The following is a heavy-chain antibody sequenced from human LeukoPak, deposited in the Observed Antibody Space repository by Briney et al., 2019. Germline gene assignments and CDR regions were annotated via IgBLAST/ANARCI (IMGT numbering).Heavy chain of an antibody. D-gene: IGHD3-9*01. J-gene: IGHJ3*02. CDR3: ARDWYDNSDAFDI. V-gene: IGHV3-48*03. CDR2: IHNDGSRM. CDR1: GFTFSNYE. Sequence: GGSLRLSCAASGFTFSNYEMNWVRQAPGKGLEWISYIHNDGSRMYYADSVKGRFTISRDNAKNSLYLQMNSLRAEDTAVYYCARDWYDNSDAFDIWGQGTMVTVSS.